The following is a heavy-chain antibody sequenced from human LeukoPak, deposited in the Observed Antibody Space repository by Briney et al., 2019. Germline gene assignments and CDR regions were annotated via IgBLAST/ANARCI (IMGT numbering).Heavy chain of an antibody. D-gene: IGHD3-10*01. CDR3: ATYPFRGDTHYFDY. Sequence: SETLSLTCTVSGGSISSRSYYWGWIRQPPGKGLEWIGIIYYSGSTNYNPSLKSRVTMSVDTSKNQFSLKLSSVTAADTAVYYCATYPFRGDTHYFDYWGQGILVTVSS. CDR2: IYYSGST. V-gene: IGHV4-39*07. J-gene: IGHJ4*02. CDR1: GGSISSRSYY.